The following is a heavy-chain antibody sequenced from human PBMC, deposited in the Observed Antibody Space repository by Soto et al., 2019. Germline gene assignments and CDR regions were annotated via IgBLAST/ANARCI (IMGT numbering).Heavy chain of an antibody. Sequence: XGSLRLSCSASGFTFSSYAMHWVRQAPGKGLEYVSGIRGNGDPPFYADSVKGRFTISRDNSKDTLYLQMSSLSADDTAVYYCVKSRGGNNFDFFDWGQGALVTVSS. CDR2: IRGNGDPP. J-gene: IGHJ4*02. CDR3: VKSRGGNNFDFFD. D-gene: IGHD5-12*01. V-gene: IGHV3-64D*06. CDR1: GFTFSSYA.